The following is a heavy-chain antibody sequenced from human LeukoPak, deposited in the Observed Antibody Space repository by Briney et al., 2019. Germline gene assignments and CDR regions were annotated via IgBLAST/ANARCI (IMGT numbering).Heavy chain of an antibody. J-gene: IGHJ4*02. CDR1: DFTFDFYW. V-gene: IGHV3-7*01. CDR2: ILPDGIQK. CDR3: GRLAHNAWYAIDF. Sequence: PGGSLRLSCVASDFTFDFYWMTWVRQAPGKGLEWLANILPDGIQKYYVDSVKGRFTISRDNPKNSLYLQTNNLRAEDTAVYYCGRLAHNAWYAIDFWGQGTLVTVSS. D-gene: IGHD2-2*01.